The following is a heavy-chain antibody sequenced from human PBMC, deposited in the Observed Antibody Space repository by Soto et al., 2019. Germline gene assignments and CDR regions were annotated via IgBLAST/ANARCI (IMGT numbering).Heavy chain of an antibody. CDR1: GFTFSSYE. CDR3: ARVPRNFYYNGMDV. Sequence: PGGSLRLSCEGSGFTFSSYEMNWVGQAPGKGLEWVSYISSSGSTKNYADSVKGRFTISRDNVKNSLYLQMNSLRAEDTAVYYCARVPRNFYYNGMDVWGQGTTVTVSS. CDR2: ISSSGSTK. V-gene: IGHV3-48*03. J-gene: IGHJ6*02.